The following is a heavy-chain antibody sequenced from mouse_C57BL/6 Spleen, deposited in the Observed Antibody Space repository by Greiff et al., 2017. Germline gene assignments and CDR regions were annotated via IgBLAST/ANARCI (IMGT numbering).Heavy chain of an antibody. CDR1: GYTFTDYN. D-gene: IGHD2-2*01. CDR2: INPNNGGT. CDR3: ARCVSYGYDRRWFAY. V-gene: IGHV1-22*01. J-gene: IGHJ3*01. Sequence: VQLQQSGPELVKPGASVKMSCKASGYTFTDYNMHWVKQSHGKSLEWIGYINPNNGGTSYNQKFKGKATLTVNKSSSTAYMELRSLTSEDSAVYYCARCVSYGYDRRWFAYWGQGTLVTVSA.